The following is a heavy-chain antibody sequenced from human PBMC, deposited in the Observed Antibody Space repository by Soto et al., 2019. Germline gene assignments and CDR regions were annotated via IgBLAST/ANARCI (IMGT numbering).Heavy chain of an antibody. CDR1: GFTFSSYS. Sequence: GGSLRLSCAASGFTFSSYSMNWVRQAPGKGLEWVSSISSSSYIYYADSVKGRFTISRDNAKNSLYLQMNSLRAEDTAVYYCARDGGVVIAFDIWGQGTMVTVSS. CDR3: ARDGGVVIAFDI. CDR2: ISSSSYI. J-gene: IGHJ3*02. D-gene: IGHD3-3*01. V-gene: IGHV3-21*01.